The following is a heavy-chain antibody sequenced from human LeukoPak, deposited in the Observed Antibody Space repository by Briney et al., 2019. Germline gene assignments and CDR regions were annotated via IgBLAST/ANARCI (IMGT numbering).Heavy chain of an antibody. CDR1: GGSITNLNFY. CDR3: AGRGSSSGTFDI. CDR2: IYTSGGT. V-gene: IGHV4-61*02. D-gene: IGHD2-2*01. J-gene: IGHJ3*02. Sequence: SQTLSLTCTVSGGSITNLNFYWTWIRQPAGKRLEWIGRIYTSGGTNYNPSLKSRVTMSVDKSKNQISLKLASLTAADTALYYCAGRGSSSGTFDIWGPGTFVTVSS.